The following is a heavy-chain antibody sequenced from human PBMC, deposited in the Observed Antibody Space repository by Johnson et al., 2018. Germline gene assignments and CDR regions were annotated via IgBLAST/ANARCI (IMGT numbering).Heavy chain of an antibody. CDR2: ISSNGGST. V-gene: IGHV3-64*07. CDR1: GFTVSSNY. CDR3: ARGGYCSGGSCYSFVAFDI. Sequence: VQLVESGGGLIQXGGSLRLSCAASGFTVSSNYMSWVRQAPGKGLEYVSAISSNGGSTYYADSVKGRFTFSRDNSKNPLYLQMGSLRAEDMAVYYWARGGYCSGGSCYSFVAFDIWGQGTMVTVSS. J-gene: IGHJ3*02. D-gene: IGHD2-15*01.